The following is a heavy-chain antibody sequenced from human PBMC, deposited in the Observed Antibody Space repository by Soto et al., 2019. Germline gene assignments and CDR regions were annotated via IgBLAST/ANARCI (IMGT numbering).Heavy chain of an antibody. D-gene: IGHD5-18*01. CDR3: ARHEWLQLWLVTEY. J-gene: IGHJ4*02. V-gene: IGHV4-39*01. Sequence: SETLSLTCSVSGDSIGSSTNYWGWIRQPPGKGLEWIGTIYHSGNTYYNPTLKSRVAISVDMSKNQFSLRLNSVTAAATAVYYCARHEWLQLWLVTEYWGQGALVTVSS. CDR1: GDSIGSSTNY. CDR2: IYHSGNT.